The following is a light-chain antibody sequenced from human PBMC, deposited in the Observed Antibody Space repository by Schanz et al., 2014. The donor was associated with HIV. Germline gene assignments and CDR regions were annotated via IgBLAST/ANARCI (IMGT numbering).Light chain of an antibody. CDR2: EGT. CDR1: SSDVGGYNL. Sequence: QSVLTQPASVSGSPGQSITISCTGTSSDVGGYNLVSWYQHHPDKAPKLIIYEGTKRPSGVSDRFSGSKSGNTASLTISGLQAEDEADYYCSSYAGTTTFVVFGGGTKLTVL. CDR3: SSYAGTTTFVV. V-gene: IGLV2-23*03. J-gene: IGLJ2*01.